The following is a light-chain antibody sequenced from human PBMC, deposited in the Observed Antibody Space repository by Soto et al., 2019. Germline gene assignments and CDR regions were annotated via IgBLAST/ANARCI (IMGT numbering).Light chain of an antibody. V-gene: IGLV6-57*04. CDR1: SGSIASNY. CDR3: QSYDSSIVV. Sequence: NFMLTQPHSVSESPGKTVTISCTRSSGSIASNYVRWYQQRPGSAPTTVIYEDNQRPSGVPDRFSGSIDSSSNSASLTISGLKTEDGADYYCQSYDSSIVVFGGGTKLTVL. CDR2: EDN. J-gene: IGLJ2*01.